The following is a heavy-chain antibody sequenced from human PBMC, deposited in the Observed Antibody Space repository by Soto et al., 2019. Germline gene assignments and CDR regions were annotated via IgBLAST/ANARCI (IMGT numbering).Heavy chain of an antibody. CDR2: FFGGGGRST. CDR3: AKDFTPESRWYIYY. V-gene: IGHV3-23*01. D-gene: IGHD2-15*01. CDR1: GFTFRGYT. J-gene: IGHJ4*02. Sequence: EVQLLESGGDLVHPGGSLRLSCAATGFTFRGYTMSWVRQAPGKGLEWISSFFGGGGRSTIYSASVKGRFTISRDDSQNIIVLQMNSLIGENTTMYYCAKDFTPESRWYIYYWGQGTLVTVSS.